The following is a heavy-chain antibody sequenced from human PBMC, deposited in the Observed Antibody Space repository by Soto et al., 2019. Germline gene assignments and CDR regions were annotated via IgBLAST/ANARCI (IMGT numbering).Heavy chain of an antibody. CDR2: IDPSDSYT. CDR3: ARENAYQQQVAG. Sequence: GESLKISCKGSGYSFTSYWISWVRQMPGKGLEWMGRIDPSDSYTNYSPSFQGHVTISADKSISTAYLQWSSLKASDXXMXXSARENAYQQQVAGWGQGXXXTVSX. D-gene: IGHD6-13*01. J-gene: IGHJ4*02. CDR1: GYSFTSYW. V-gene: IGHV5-10-1*01.